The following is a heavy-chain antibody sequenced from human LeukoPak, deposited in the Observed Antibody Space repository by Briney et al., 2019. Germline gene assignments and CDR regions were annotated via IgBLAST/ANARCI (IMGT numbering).Heavy chain of an antibody. V-gene: IGHV4-4*07. CDR2: IYSSGST. CDR3: ARKDGDY. Sequence: SETLSLTCTVSGASISSFHWTWIRQPAGKGLEWIGHIYSSGSTIYNPSLKSRVAMSVDMTKNQLSLKLSSVTAADTAMYYCARKDGDYWGQGTLVTVSS. J-gene: IGHJ4*02. CDR1: GASISSFH.